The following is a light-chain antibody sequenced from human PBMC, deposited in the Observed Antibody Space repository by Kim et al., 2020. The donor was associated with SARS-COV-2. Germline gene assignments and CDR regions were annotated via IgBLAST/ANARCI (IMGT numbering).Light chain of an antibody. V-gene: IGLV3-19*01. CDR1: SLRTYY. J-gene: IGLJ2*01. Sequence: SSELTQDPAVSVALGQTVTITCQGDSLRTYYASWYQQKPGQAPVLVIYGKYNRPSGIPDRFSGSSSGNTASLTITGAQAEDEADYYCNSRDTSGNHHVVFGGGTKLTVL. CDR3: NSRDTSGNHHVV. CDR2: GKY.